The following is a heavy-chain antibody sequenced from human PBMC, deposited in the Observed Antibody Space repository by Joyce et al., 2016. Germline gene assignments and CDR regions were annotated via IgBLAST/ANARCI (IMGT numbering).Heavy chain of an antibody. CDR3: ATYDNSGWRKMEGDY. V-gene: IGHV3-23*01. D-gene: IGHD5-12*01. Sequence: EAQLLESGGGSVPPGGSLTLSCAASGFTFNNFAISWVRQAPGKGLEWVSSISPTGQRTFYADSVKGRSIISRDNSKSTVSLQMNTLRAEDTGMYYCATYDNSGWRKMEGDYWGQGTLITVSA. CDR2: ISPTGQRT. J-gene: IGHJ4*02. CDR1: GFTFNNFA.